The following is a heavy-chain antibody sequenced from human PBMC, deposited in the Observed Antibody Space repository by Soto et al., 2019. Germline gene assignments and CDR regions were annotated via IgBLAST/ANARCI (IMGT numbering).Heavy chain of an antibody. V-gene: IGHV1-18*01. D-gene: IGHD3-9*01. Sequence: QVQLVQSGAEVKKPGASMKVSCKASGYTFTTYGLSWVRQAPGQGLEWMGWISPYNGHTTYAQKLHGTATMTTETSTSTAFMELRSLRSDDTAIYYGPRLYYGFLTGPYNVGAAHALDFCGQGTMVIVSS. CDR3: PRLYYGFLTGPYNVGAAHALDF. J-gene: IGHJ3*01. CDR2: ISPYNGHT. CDR1: GYTFTTYG.